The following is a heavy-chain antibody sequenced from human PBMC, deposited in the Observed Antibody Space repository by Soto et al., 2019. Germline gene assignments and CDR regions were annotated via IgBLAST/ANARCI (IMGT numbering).Heavy chain of an antibody. CDR3: AKEGSEGSWYEVYYFDY. CDR1: GFTFSSYG. CDR2: ISYDGSNK. D-gene: IGHD6-13*01. V-gene: IGHV3-30*18. Sequence: GGSLRLSCAASGFTFSSYGMHWVRQAPGNGLEWVAVISYDGSNKYYADSVKGRFTISRDNSKNTLYLQMNSLRAEDTAVYYCAKEGSEGSWYEVYYFDYWGQGTLVTVSS. J-gene: IGHJ4*02.